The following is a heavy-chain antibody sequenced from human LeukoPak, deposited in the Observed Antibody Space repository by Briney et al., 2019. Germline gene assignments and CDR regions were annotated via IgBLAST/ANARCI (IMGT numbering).Heavy chain of an antibody. CDR1: GAAISDSY. J-gene: IGHJ6*03. V-gene: IGHV4-59*01. CDR3: ARRDFWSGSLGYYYYMDV. Sequence: SETLSLTCAVSGAAISDSYWSWIRQPPGKGLEWIGYIYYSGSTNYNPSLKSRVTISVDTSKNQFSLKLGSVTAADTAVYYCARRDFWSGSLGYYYYMDVWGKGTTVTVSS. CDR2: IYYSGST. D-gene: IGHD3-3*01.